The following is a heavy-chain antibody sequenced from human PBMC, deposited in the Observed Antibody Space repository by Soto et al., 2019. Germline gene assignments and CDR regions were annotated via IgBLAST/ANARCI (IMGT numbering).Heavy chain of an antibody. CDR3: ARGKWELRPDYYYGMDV. CDR1: GFTFSSYS. J-gene: IGHJ6*02. D-gene: IGHD1-26*01. CDR2: ISSSSSYI. Sequence: SVGSLRLSCAASGFTFSSYSMNWVRQAPGKGLEWVSSISSSSSYIYYADSAKGRFTISRDNAKNSLYLQMNSLRAEDTAVYYCARGKWELRPDYYYGMDVWGQGTTVTVSS. V-gene: IGHV3-21*04.